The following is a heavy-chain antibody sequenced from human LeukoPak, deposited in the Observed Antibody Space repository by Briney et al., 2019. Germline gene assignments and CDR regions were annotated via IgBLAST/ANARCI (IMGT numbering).Heavy chain of an antibody. Sequence: GGSLRLSCAASGFTFSSYAMSWVRQAPGKGLEWVSAISGIGGSTYYADSVKGRFTISRDNLKNTLYLQLNSRRAEYTSVDYSANVPSMVRGVFPFFEYWGQGALVTVSS. V-gene: IGHV3-23*01. D-gene: IGHD3-10*01. CDR3: ANVPSMVRGVFPFFEY. CDR2: ISGIGGST. CDR1: GFTFSSYA. J-gene: IGHJ4*02.